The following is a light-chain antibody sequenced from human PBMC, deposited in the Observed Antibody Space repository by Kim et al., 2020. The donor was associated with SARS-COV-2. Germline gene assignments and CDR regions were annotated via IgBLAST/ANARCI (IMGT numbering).Light chain of an antibody. CDR1: SNDVGGYHY. CDR3: CSYAGSYTV. J-gene: IGLJ2*01. Sequence: PGPSVTISCTGTSNDVGGYHYVSWYQQHPGKAPKLMIYDVSNRPSGVPDRFSGSKSGNTASLTISGLQPEDEADYYCCSYAGSYTVFGGGTQLTVL. V-gene: IGLV2-11*03. CDR2: DVS.